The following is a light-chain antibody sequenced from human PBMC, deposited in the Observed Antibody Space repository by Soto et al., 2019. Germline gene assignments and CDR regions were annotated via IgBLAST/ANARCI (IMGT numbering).Light chain of an antibody. CDR1: SSNIGAGYG. J-gene: IGLJ1*01. CDR3: QSYDSSLSGYV. Sequence: QSVLTQLPSVSGAPGQRVTISCTGSSSNIGAGYGVHWYQQLPGTAPKLLIYGNSNRPSGVPDRFSGSKSGTSASLAITGLQAEDEADYYCQSYDSSLSGYVFGIGTKLTVL. V-gene: IGLV1-40*01. CDR2: GNS.